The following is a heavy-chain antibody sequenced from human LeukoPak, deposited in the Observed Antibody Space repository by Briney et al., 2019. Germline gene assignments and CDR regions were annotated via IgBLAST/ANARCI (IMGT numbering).Heavy chain of an antibody. D-gene: IGHD2/OR15-2a*01. Sequence: GGSLRLSCAASGFTFSSYGMHWVRQAPGKGLEWISVISGDGESTHYADSVKGRFTISRDNSKNTLYLQMNSVRADDTAVYYCARDEYKADAYWGQGTLVTVSS. CDR3: ARDEYKADAY. J-gene: IGHJ4*02. CDR2: ISGDGEST. CDR1: GFTFSSYG. V-gene: IGHV3-23*01.